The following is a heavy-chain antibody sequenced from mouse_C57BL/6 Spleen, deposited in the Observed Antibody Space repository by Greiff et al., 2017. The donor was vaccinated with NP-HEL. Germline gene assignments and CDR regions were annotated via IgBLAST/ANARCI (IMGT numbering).Heavy chain of an antibody. CDR2: IYPRSGNT. Sequence: VKLQQSGAELARPGASVKLSCKASGYTFTSYGISWVKQRTGQGLEWIGEIYPRSGNTYYNEKLKGKATLTADKSSSTAYMELRSLTSEDSAVYFCARSPFTTVVARDAMDYWGQGTSVTVSS. CDR3: ARSPFTTVVARDAMDY. V-gene: IGHV1-81*01. J-gene: IGHJ4*01. D-gene: IGHD1-1*01. CDR1: GYTFTSYG.